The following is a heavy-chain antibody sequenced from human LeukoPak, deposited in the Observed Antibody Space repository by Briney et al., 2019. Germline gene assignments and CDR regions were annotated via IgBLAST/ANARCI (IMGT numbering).Heavy chain of an antibody. D-gene: IGHD6-19*01. CDR2: ISSSGSTI. CDR3: ARRGSSGWYYY. J-gene: IGHJ4*02. V-gene: IGHV3-48*03. Sequence: PGGSLRLSCAASGFTFRSYEMTWVRQAPGKGLEWVSYISSSGSTIYYADSVKGRFTISRDNAKNSLYLQMNSLRAEDTAVYYCARRGSSGWYYYWGQGTLVTVSS. CDR1: GFTFRSYE.